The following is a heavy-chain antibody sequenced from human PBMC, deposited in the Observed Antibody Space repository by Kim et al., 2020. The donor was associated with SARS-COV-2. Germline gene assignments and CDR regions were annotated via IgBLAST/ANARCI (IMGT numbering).Heavy chain of an antibody. CDR2: IYYSGST. J-gene: IGHJ4*02. V-gene: IGHV4-59*01. D-gene: IGHD3-10*01. CDR3: AREGYYYGSGSYLAD. CDR1: GGSISSYY. Sequence: SETLSLTCTVSGGSISSYYWSWIRQPPGKGLEWIGYIYYSGSTNYNPSLKSRVTISVDTSKNQFSLKLSSVTAADTAVYYCAREGYYYGSGSYLADWGQGTLVTVSS.